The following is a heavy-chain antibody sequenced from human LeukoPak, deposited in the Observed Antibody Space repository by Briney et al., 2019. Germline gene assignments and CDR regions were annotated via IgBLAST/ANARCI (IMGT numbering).Heavy chain of an antibody. D-gene: IGHD3-22*01. CDR1: GGSISSYY. Sequence: SETLSLTCTVSGGSISSYYWSWIRQPPGKGLQWIAYFYYSGNNDYNPSLQSRVTISVDTSKNQFSLKLSSVTAADTAVYYCARGLSPYDSSGYYSPREYYFDYWGQGTLVTVSS. CDR2: FYYSGNN. V-gene: IGHV4-59*08. J-gene: IGHJ4*02. CDR3: ARGLSPYDSSGYYSPREYYFDY.